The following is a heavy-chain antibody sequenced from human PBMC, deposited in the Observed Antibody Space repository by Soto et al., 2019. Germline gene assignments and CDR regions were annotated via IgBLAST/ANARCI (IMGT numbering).Heavy chain of an antibody. CDR1: EFTFSNYA. CDR3: ARGVRYYSSEEPANFDY. D-gene: IGHD2-21*01. J-gene: IGHJ4*02. V-gene: IGHV3-23*01. Sequence: GGSLRLSCAASEFTFSNYAMSWVRQASGKGLEWVSAISYGGGTTYYADSVKGRFTISRDSAENSLFLQMNSLRADVTAVYYCARGVRYYSSEEPANFDYWGQG. CDR2: ISYGGGTT.